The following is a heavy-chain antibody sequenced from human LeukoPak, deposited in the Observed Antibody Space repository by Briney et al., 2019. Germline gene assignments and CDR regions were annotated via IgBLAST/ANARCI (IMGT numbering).Heavy chain of an antibody. J-gene: IGHJ4*02. Sequence: SVTASFKASGGTFSSYAISWVRQAPGQGLEWMGGIIPIFGTANYAQKFQGRVTITTDESTSTAYMELSSLRSEDTAVYYCATGEAYCGGDCFGFDYWGQGTLVTVSS. V-gene: IGHV1-69*05. D-gene: IGHD2-21*02. CDR2: IIPIFGTA. CDR1: GGTFSSYA. CDR3: ATGEAYCGGDCFGFDY.